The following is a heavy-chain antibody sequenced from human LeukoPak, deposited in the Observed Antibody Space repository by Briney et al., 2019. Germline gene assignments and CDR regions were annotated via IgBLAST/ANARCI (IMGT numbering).Heavy chain of an antibody. J-gene: IGHJ3*02. CDR1: GFTVSSNY. CDR3: ARVLEYSYGFDAFDI. Sequence: PGGSLRLSCAASGFTVSSNYMSWVRQAPGKGLEWVSVIYSGGSTYYADSVKGRFTISRDNSKNTLYLQMNSLRAEDTAVYYCARVLEYSYGFDAFDIWGQGTMVTV. V-gene: IGHV3-53*01. D-gene: IGHD5-18*01. CDR2: IYSGGST.